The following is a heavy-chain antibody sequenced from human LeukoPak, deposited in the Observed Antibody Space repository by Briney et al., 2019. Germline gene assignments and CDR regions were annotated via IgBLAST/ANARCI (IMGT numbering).Heavy chain of an antibody. D-gene: IGHD1-7*01. CDR3: AREKTTPLVYYYYGMDV. V-gene: IGHV1-46*01. CDR1: GYTFTSYY. Sequence: GASVKVSCKASGYTFTSYYMHWVRQAPGQGLEWMGIINPSGGSTSYAQKSQGRVTMTRDTSTSTVYMELSSLRSEDTAVYYCAREKTTPLVYYYYGMDVWGQGTTVTVSS. J-gene: IGHJ6*02. CDR2: INPSGGST.